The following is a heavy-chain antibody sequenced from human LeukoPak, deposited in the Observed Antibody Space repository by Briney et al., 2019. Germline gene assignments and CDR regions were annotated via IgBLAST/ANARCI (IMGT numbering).Heavy chain of an antibody. J-gene: IGHJ4*02. D-gene: IGHD3-3*01. Sequence: LRLSCAASGFTFSSYAMHWVRQAPGKGLEWVAVISYDGSNKYYADSVKGRFTISRDNSKNTLYLQMNSLRAEDTAVYYCAREDFWSGRNDYWGQGTLVTVSS. V-gene: IGHV3-30-3*01. CDR3: AREDFWSGRNDY. CDR2: ISYDGSNK. CDR1: GFTFSSYA.